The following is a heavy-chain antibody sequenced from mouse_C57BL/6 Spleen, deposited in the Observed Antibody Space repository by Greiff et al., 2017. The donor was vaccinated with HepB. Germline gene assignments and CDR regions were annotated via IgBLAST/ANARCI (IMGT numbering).Heavy chain of an antibody. Sequence: EVQLQESGPELVKPGASVKISCKASGYSFTGYFMNWVMQSRGKSLEWIGRINPYNGDTFYNQKFKGKATLTVDKSSSTAHMELRSLTSEDSAVYYCARRGITTVAYYFDYWGQGTTLTVSS. CDR3: ARRGITTVAYYFDY. V-gene: IGHV1-20*01. CDR2: INPYNGDT. D-gene: IGHD1-1*01. J-gene: IGHJ2*01. CDR1: GYSFTGYF.